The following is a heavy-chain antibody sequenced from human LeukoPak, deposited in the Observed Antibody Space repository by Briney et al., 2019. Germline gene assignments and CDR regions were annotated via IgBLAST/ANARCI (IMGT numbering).Heavy chain of an antibody. V-gene: IGHV1-2*02. CDR1: GFTFTDEY. Sequence: ASVKVSCKSSGFTFTDEYIHWVRQAPGQGLEWMGWINPYSGAINYAQKFQGRVTLTRDTSISTAYMELSRRTSGDTAVYYCARDAKPQLLLDYWGQGNLVTVSS. CDR3: ARDAKPQLLLDY. CDR2: INPYSGAI. D-gene: IGHD2-21*01. J-gene: IGHJ4*02.